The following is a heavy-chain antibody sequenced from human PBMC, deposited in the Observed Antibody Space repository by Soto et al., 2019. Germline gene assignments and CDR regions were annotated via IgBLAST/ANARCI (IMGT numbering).Heavy chain of an antibody. Sequence: ASVKVSCKASGCTFTSYDINWVRQATGQGLEWMGWMNPNSGNTGYAQKFQGRVTMTRNTSISTAYMELSSLRSEDTAVYYCARGGRDDILTGYWFGPWGQGTLVTVSS. CDR2: MNPNSGNT. CDR3: ARGGRDDILTGYWFGP. D-gene: IGHD3-9*01. V-gene: IGHV1-8*01. CDR1: GCTFTSYD. J-gene: IGHJ5*02.